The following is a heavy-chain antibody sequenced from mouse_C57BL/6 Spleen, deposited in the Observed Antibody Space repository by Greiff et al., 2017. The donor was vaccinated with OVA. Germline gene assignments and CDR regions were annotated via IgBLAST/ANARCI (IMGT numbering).Heavy chain of an antibody. CDR2: ISSGSSTI. CDR1: GFTFSDYG. D-gene: IGHD2-5*01. J-gene: IGHJ3*01. CDR3: AKDYSNYDWFAY. V-gene: IGHV5-17*01. Sequence: DVMLVESGGGLVKPGGSLKLSCAASGFTFSDYGMHWVRQAPEKGLEWVAYISSGSSTIYYADTVKGRFTISRDNAKNTLFLQMTSLRSEDTAMYYCAKDYSNYDWFAYWGQGTLVTVSA.